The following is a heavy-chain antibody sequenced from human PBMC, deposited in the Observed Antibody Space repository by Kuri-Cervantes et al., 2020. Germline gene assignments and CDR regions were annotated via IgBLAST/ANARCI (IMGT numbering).Heavy chain of an antibody. CDR1: GYTFTDYY. D-gene: IGHD3-9*01. CDR3: ARSYYDILTGFVNNPFDY. V-gene: IGHV1-46*01. J-gene: IGHJ4*02. CDR2: INPRGGSA. Sequence: ASVKVSCKAAGYTFTDYYIHWVRQVPGQGLEWMGIINPRGGSASYAQKFQDRVIMTRDTSATTAYMELSSLRSADTAVYYCARSYYDILTGFVNNPFDYWGQGTLVTVSS.